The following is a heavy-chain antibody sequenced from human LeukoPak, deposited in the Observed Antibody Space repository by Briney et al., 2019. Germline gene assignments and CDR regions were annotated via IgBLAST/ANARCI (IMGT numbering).Heavy chain of an antibody. CDR2: INAGNDNT. CDR1: GYTFTSYA. D-gene: IGHD3/OR15-3a*01. Sequence: GASVKVSCKASGYTFTSYAMHWVRQAPGQRLEWMGWINAGNDNTKYSQKFQGRVTITRDTSASTAYMELSSLRSEDTAVYYCARDLDYGLHDYWGQGTLVTVSS. J-gene: IGHJ4*02. V-gene: IGHV1-3*01. CDR3: ARDLDYGLHDY.